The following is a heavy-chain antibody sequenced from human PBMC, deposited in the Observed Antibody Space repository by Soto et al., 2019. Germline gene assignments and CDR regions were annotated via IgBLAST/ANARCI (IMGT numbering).Heavy chain of an antibody. J-gene: IGHJ6*02. Sequence: PGGSLRLSCAASGFTFSSYSMNWVRQAPGKGLEWVSSISSISSYIYYADSVKGRFTISRDNAKNSLYLQMNSLRAEDTAVYYCARHIYSSSSNYYYGMDVWGQGTTVTVSS. D-gene: IGHD6-6*01. CDR3: ARHIYSSSSNYYYGMDV. CDR1: GFTFSSYS. V-gene: IGHV3-21*01. CDR2: ISSISSYI.